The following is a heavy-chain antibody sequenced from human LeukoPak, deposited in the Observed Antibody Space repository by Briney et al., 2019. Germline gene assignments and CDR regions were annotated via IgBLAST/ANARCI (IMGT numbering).Heavy chain of an antibody. Sequence: PSETLSLTCTVSGGSISSYYWSWIRQPPGKGLEWIGYIYYSGSTNYNPSLKSRVTISADTSKNQFSLKLSSVTAADTAVYYCARGLYHYDSSGYYSYYFDYWGQGTLVTVSS. CDR2: IYYSGST. D-gene: IGHD3-22*01. CDR3: ARGLYHYDSSGYYSYYFDY. CDR1: GGSISSYY. J-gene: IGHJ4*02. V-gene: IGHV4-59*01.